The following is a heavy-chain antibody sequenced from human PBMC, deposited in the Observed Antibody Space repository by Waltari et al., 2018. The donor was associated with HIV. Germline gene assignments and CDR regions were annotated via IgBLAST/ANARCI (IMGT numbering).Heavy chain of an antibody. Sequence: QVQLQESGPGLVKPSETLSLNCTVSNGSISSYYWSWIRQPAGKGLEWIGRISSSGSTNYNPPLMSRVTISIDTSKNQFSLKLSSVTAADTAVYYCARVLSSGYCYGPFDYWGQGTLVTVSS. V-gene: IGHV4-4*07. CDR2: ISSSGST. CDR3: ARVLSSGYCYGPFDY. CDR1: NGSISSYY. D-gene: IGHD3-22*01. J-gene: IGHJ4*02.